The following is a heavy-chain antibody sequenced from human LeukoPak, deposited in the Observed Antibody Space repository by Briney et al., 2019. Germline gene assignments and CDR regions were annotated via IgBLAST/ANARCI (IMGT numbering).Heavy chain of an antibody. J-gene: IGHJ6*04. CDR1: GGTFSSYA. D-gene: IGHD2-15*01. V-gene: IGHV1-69*01. CDR2: IIPIFGTA. CDR3: ARVVAAKGNYYYGMDV. Sequence: SVRISCKASGGTFSSYAISWVRQAPGQGLEWMGGIIPIFGTANYAQKFQGRVTITADESTSTAYMELSSLRSEDTAVYYCARVVAAKGNYYYGMDVWGKGTTVTVSS.